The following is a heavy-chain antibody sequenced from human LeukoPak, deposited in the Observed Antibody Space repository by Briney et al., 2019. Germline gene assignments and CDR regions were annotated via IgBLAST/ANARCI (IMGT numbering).Heavy chain of an antibody. J-gene: IGHJ4*02. CDR1: GLALTNCW. Sequence: GGSLRLSCTASGLALTNCWMSWVRQAPGEGLEWVANISPDGNTRYYVDSVEGRFTISRDNAKNSVLLQMDALTAEDTAVYYCANGCDGSWSLGGQGSLVTVSS. D-gene: IGHD3-10*01. CDR2: ISPDGNTR. CDR3: ANGCDGSWSL. V-gene: IGHV3-7*03.